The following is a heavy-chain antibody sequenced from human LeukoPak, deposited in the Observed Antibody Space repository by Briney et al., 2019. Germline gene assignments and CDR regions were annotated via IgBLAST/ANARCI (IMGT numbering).Heavy chain of an antibody. D-gene: IGHD4-17*01. CDR1: GFTFSSYA. CDR2: ISGSGGTT. V-gene: IGHV3-23*01. CDR3: AKSMDYGDYRGCFDY. Sequence: GRSLRLSCAASGFTFSSYAMSWVRQAPGKGLEWVSVISGSGGTTYYADSVKGRFTISRDNSKNTLYLQMNSLRAEDTAVYYCAKSMDYGDYRGCFDYWGQGTLVTVSS. J-gene: IGHJ4*02.